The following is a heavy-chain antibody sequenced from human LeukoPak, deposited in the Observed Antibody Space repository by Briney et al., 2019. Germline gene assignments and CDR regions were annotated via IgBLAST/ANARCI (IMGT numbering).Heavy chain of an antibody. D-gene: IGHD6-13*01. J-gene: IGHJ4*02. V-gene: IGHV3-43*02. CDR1: GFTFSTYG. CDR2: ISDDGVCK. CDR3: ARDRAVGNYFDY. Sequence: QPGGSLRLSCAASGFTFSTYGMHWVRQAPGKGLEWVALISDDGVCKFYVDSVKGRFTISRDNCKNSLYLQMNSLRTEDVAMYYCARDRAVGNYFDYRGEGNLVTVSS.